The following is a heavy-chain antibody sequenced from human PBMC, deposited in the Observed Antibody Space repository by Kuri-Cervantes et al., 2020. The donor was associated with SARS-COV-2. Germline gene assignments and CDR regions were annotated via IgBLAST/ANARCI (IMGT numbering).Heavy chain of an antibody. CDR1: GYTLTELS. J-gene: IGHJ4*02. D-gene: IGHD6-13*01. CDR2: FDPEDGET. Sequence: ASVKVSCKVSGYTLTELSMHWVRQAPGKELKWMGGFDPEDGETIYAQKFQGRVTMTEDTSTDTAYMELSSLRSEDTAVYYCATDHIAAAGLFDYWGQGTLVTVSS. CDR3: ATDHIAAAGLFDY. V-gene: IGHV1-24*01.